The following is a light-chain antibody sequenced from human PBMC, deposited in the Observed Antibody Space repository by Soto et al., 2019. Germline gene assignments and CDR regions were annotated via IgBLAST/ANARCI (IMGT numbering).Light chain of an antibody. Sequence: QSVLTQPPSVSGAPGQKVIISCTGSSSNIGAGSDVHWYQQLPGTAPKLLIYGNSNRPSGVPDRLSGSKSGTSASLAITGLQVEDEADYYCQSYDSSLSAAVFGGGTKLTVL. J-gene: IGLJ2*01. CDR2: GNS. CDR1: SSNIGAGSD. CDR3: QSYDSSLSAAV. V-gene: IGLV1-40*01.